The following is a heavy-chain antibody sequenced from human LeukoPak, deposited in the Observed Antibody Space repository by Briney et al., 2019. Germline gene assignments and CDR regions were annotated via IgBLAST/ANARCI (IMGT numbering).Heavy chain of an antibody. CDR3: AKGQVAGRVDYYYGMDV. V-gene: IGHV3-9*01. Sequence: AGGSLRLSCAASGFTFDDYAMHWVRQAPGKGLEWVSGISWNSGSIGYADSVKGRFTISRDNAKNSLYLQMNSLRAEDTASYYCAKGQVAGRVDYYYGMDVWGQGTTVTVSS. CDR1: GFTFDDYA. J-gene: IGHJ6*02. CDR2: ISWNSGSI. D-gene: IGHD6-19*01.